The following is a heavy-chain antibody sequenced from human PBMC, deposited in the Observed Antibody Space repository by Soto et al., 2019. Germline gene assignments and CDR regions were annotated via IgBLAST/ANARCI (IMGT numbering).Heavy chain of an antibody. Sequence: QLQLQESGPGLVKPSETLSLTCTVSGGSISSSSYYWGWIRQPPGKGLEWIGSIYYSGSTYYNPSLKSRVTISVDTSKNQFSLKLSSVTAADTAVYYCARPGGYSLGLDYYYGMDVWGQGTTVTVSS. CDR2: IYYSGST. J-gene: IGHJ6*02. D-gene: IGHD1-26*01. CDR3: ARPGGYSLGLDYYYGMDV. V-gene: IGHV4-39*01. CDR1: GGSISSSSYY.